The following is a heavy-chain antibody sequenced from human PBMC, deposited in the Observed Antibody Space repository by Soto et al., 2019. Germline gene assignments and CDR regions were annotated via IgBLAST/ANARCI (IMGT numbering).Heavy chain of an antibody. CDR1: GFTVSSNY. V-gene: IGHV3-53*01. CDR2: IYSGGST. CDR3: ARGYSSSWYGNYYYGMDV. D-gene: IGHD6-13*01. J-gene: IGHJ6*01. Sequence: PGGSLRLSCAASGFTVSSNYMSWVRQAPGKGLEWVSVIYSGGSTYYADSVKGRFTISRDNSKNTLYLQMNSLRAEDTAVYYCARGYSSSWYGNYYYGMDVWGQGTTVTVS.